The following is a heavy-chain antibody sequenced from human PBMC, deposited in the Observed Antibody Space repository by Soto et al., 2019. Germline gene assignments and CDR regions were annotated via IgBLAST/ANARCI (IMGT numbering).Heavy chain of an antibody. V-gene: IGHV3-23*01. CDR3: AKDWTTPRRTYGFDI. CDR2: ISGSGVET. CDR1: GLTFSSYA. Sequence: VQLLESGGGVVRPGRSLRLSCAASGLTFSSYAMNWVRQAPGKGLEWVSGISGSGVETYYADSVKGRFTISRDNSYNTLYMQMNSLRAEGTAVYYCAKDWTTPRRTYGFDIWGQGTMVTVSS. D-gene: IGHD1-1*01. J-gene: IGHJ3*02.